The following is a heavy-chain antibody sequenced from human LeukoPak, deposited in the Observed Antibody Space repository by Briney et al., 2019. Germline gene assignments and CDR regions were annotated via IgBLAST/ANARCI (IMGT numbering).Heavy chain of an antibody. CDR2: ISWNSGSI. D-gene: IGHD1-26*01. CDR3: AKDMSGSYSYYFDY. J-gene: IGHJ4*02. CDR1: GFTFDDYA. V-gene: IGHV3-9*03. Sequence: GGSLRLSCAASGFTFDDYAMHWVRHAPGKGLEWVSGISWNSGSIVYADSVKGRFTISRDNAKNSLYVQMNSLRAEDMALYYCAKDMSGSYSYYFDYWGQGTLVTVSS.